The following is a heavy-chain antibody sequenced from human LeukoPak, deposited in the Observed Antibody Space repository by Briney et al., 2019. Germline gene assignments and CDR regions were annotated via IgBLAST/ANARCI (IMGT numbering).Heavy chain of an antibody. Sequence: GGSLRLSCAASGFIFSSYWMSWVRQAPGKGLEWVANIKQDGSQKYYVDSLKGRFTISRDNAKNSVYLQMNNLRDEDTAVYYSARIGYSSSSFDYWGQGTLVTVSS. V-gene: IGHV3-7*01. D-gene: IGHD6-13*01. CDR1: GFIFSSYW. CDR3: ARIGYSSSSFDY. CDR2: IKQDGSQK. J-gene: IGHJ4*02.